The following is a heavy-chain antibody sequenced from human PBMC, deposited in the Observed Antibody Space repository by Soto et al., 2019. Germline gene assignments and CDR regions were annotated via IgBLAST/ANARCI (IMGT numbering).Heavy chain of an antibody. CDR2: IYYSGST. V-gene: IGHV4-59*01. CDR1: GGSISSYY. D-gene: IGHD2-8*01. Sequence: SETLSLTCXVSGGSISSYYWSWIRQPPGKGLEWIGYIYYSGSTNYNPSLKSRVTISVDTSKNQFSLKLSSVTAADTAVYYCARVYAYYFDYWGQGTLVTVSS. J-gene: IGHJ4*02. CDR3: ARVYAYYFDY.